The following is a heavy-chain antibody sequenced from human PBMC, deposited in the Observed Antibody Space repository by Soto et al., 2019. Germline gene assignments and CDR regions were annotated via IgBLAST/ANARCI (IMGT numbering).Heavy chain of an antibody. CDR1: GFTFSSYA. Sequence: EVQLLESGGGLVQPGGSLRLSCAASGFTFSSYAMSWVRQAPGKGLEWVSANSGSGGSTYYADSVKGRFTISRDNSKNTLYLQMNSLRAEDTAVYYCARVLRGSSSGYYFDYWGQGTLVTVSS. D-gene: IGHD6-6*01. CDR2: NSGSGGST. J-gene: IGHJ4*02. CDR3: ARVLRGSSSGYYFDY. V-gene: IGHV3-23*01.